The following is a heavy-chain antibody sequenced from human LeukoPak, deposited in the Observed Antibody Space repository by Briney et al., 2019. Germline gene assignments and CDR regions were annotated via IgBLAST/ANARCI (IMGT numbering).Heavy chain of an antibody. CDR3: AREGYDYVWGSYLGIGYFDY. V-gene: IGHV1-3*03. D-gene: IGHD3-16*02. J-gene: IGHJ4*02. Sequence: ASVKVSCKASGYTFTSYAMHWVRQAPGQRLEWMGWINASNGNTKYSQEFQGRVTITRDTSASTAYMELSSLRSEDMAVYYCAREGYDYVWGSYLGIGYFDYWGQGTLVTVSS. CDR1: GYTFTSYA. CDR2: INASNGNT.